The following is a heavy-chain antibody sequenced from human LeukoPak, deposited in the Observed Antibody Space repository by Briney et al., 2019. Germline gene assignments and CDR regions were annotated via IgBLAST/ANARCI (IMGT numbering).Heavy chain of an antibody. CDR1: GYTFTSYD. D-gene: IGHD2-15*01. V-gene: IGHV1-2*06. CDR3: ARDSSGRQSGDY. CDR2: INPNSGGT. Sequence: ASVKVSCKASGYTFTSYDINWVRQAPGQGLEWMGRINPNSGGTNYAQKFQGRVAMTRDTSISTAYMELSRLRSDDTAVYYCARDSSGRQSGDYWGQGTLVTVSS. J-gene: IGHJ4*02.